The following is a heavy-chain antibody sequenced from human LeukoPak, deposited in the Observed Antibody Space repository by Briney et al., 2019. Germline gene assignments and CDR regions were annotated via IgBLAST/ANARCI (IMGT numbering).Heavy chain of an antibody. CDR1: GFTFSNYW. CDR3: ARGQYSNTY. V-gene: IGHV3-7*03. Sequence: GGSLRLSCAASGFTFSNYWMIWVRQAPGKGLQWVANIKEDGSEKYYVDSVKGRFTISRDNAKNSLYLQMNSLRAEDTAVYYCARGQYSNTYWGQGNLVTVSS. CDR2: IKEDGSEK. D-gene: IGHD1-26*01. J-gene: IGHJ4*02.